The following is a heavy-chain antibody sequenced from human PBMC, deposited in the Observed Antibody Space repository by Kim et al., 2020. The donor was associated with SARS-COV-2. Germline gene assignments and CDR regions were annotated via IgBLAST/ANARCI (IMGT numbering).Heavy chain of an antibody. V-gene: IGHV3-30*01. D-gene: IGHD2-21*01. CDR3: ARDGDWGLTVHFDY. Sequence: ADSVKGRFTISRDNSKNTLYLQMNSLRAEDTAVYYCARDGDWGLTVHFDYWGQGTLVTVSS. J-gene: IGHJ4*02.